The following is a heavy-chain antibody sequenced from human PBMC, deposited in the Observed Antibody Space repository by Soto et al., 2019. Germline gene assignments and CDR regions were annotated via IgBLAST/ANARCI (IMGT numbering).Heavy chain of an antibody. Sequence: QVQLVESGGGVVQPGRSLRLSCAASGFTFSSYGMHWVRQAPGKGLEWVAVISYDGSNKYYADSVKGRFTISRDNSKNRLYLRMNGMRAEATAVYDCAKDRSDGYNWGLDYWGQGSLVTVSS. CDR1: GFTFSSYG. D-gene: IGHD5-12*01. CDR2: ISYDGSNK. CDR3: AKDRSDGYNWGLDY. V-gene: IGHV3-30*18. J-gene: IGHJ4*02.